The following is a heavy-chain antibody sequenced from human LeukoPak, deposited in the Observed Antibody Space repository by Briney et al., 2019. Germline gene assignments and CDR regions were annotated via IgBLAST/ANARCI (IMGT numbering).Heavy chain of an antibody. CDR3: ARLYYDSSGYYQICYFDY. V-gene: IGHV4-61*02. J-gene: IGHJ4*02. CDR1: GGSISSGSYY. CDR2: IYTSGST. D-gene: IGHD3-22*01. Sequence: PSQTLSLTCTVSGGSISSGSYYWSWIRQPAGKGLEWIGRIYTSGSTNYNPSLKSRVTISVDTSKNQFSLNLSSVTAADTAVYYCARLYYDSSGYYQICYFDYWGQGTLVTVSS.